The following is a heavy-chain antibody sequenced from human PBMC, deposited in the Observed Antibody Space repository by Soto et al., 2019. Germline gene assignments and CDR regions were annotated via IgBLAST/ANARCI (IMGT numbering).Heavy chain of an antibody. CDR3: AREGSYSAYNFAHGIQLWSFDF. CDR1: GGSINTFY. CDR2: IFSSGST. Sequence: SETLSLTCTVSGGSINTFYWSWVRQPAGKGLEWIGRIFSSGSTSFNPSLESRVAMSVDTSKNHFSLNLSSVTAADMAVYYCAREGSYSAYNFAHGIQLWSFDFWGQGAMVTVSS. V-gene: IGHV4-4*07. D-gene: IGHD5-12*01. J-gene: IGHJ4*02.